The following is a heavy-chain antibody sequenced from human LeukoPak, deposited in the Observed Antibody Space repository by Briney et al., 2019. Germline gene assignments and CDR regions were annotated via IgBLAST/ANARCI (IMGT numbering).Heavy chain of an antibody. J-gene: IGHJ6*02. CDR1: GGSISSYY. CDR2: IYYSGST. V-gene: IGHV4-59*01. CDR3: ARGRPTYCSSTSCYSHGMDV. D-gene: IGHD2-2*01. Sequence: PSETLSLTCTVSGGSISSYYWSWIRQPPGKGLEWIGYIYYSGSTNYNPSLKSRVTISVDTSKNQFSLKLSSVTAADTAVYYCARGRPTYCSSTSCYSHGMDVWGQGTTVTVSS.